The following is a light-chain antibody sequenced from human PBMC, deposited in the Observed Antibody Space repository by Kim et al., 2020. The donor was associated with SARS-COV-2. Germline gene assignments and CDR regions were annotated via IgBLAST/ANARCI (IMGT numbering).Light chain of an antibody. J-gene: IGKJ4*01. V-gene: IGKV1-39*01. CDR3: QQSHTAPLLT. CDR2: AAS. CDR1: QNINSF. Sequence: DIQMTQSPCSLAASVGDRVTITCRASQNINSFLNWYQQRPGKAPKLLIYAASTLQIGVPSRFSGSGSGTDFTLTITSLQPEDFATYYCQQSHTAPLLTFGGGTKVDIK.